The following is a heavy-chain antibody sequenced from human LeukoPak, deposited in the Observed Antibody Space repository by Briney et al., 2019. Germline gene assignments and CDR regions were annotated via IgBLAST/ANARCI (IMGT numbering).Heavy chain of an antibody. CDR2: INPSGGST. CDR1: GYTFTSYY. Sequence: ASVTVSCTASGYTFTSYYMHWVRHAPGQGLEWTGIINPSGGSTIYAQKIQGRVTITRDMSTSTVYMELSSLRSEDTAVYYCARVKRGGSGSYYRYYFDYWGQGTLVTVSS. D-gene: IGHD3-10*01. V-gene: IGHV1-46*01. J-gene: IGHJ4*02. CDR3: ARVKRGGSGSYYRYYFDY.